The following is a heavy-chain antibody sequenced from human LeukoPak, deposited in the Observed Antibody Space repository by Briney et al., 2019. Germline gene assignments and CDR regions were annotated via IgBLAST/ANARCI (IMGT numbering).Heavy chain of an antibody. Sequence: SVKVSCKASGGTFSSYAISWVRQAPGQGLEWMGGIIPIFGTANYAQKFQGRVTITTDESTSTAYMELSSLRSKDTAVYYCARGLRLGELSSPGYWGQGTLVTVSS. J-gene: IGHJ4*02. CDR2: IIPIFGTA. V-gene: IGHV1-69*05. CDR1: GGTFSSYA. D-gene: IGHD3-16*02. CDR3: ARGLRLGELSSPGY.